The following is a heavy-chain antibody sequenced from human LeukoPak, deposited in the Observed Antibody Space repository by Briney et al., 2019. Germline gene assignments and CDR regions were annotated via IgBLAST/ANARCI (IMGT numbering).Heavy chain of an antibody. CDR1: GGSISSSSYY. Sequence: SGPLSLTCTVSGGSISSSSYYWGSIRQPPGGGLEWIGNIFYSGRRYYNPSLKSRVTISVDTSKNQLSLNLSSVTAADTAVYYCARQYDNSGYYYFDYWGQGTLVTVSS. CDR2: IFYSGRR. CDR3: ARQYDNSGYYYFDY. V-gene: IGHV4-39*01. J-gene: IGHJ4*02. D-gene: IGHD3-22*01.